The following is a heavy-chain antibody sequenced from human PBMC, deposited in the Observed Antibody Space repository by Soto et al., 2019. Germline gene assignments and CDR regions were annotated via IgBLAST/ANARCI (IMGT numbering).Heavy chain of an antibody. J-gene: IGHJ5*02. Sequence: SETLSLTCDVYGGSFSGYIWTWIRQTPGKGLQWIGEIYHSGSANFNPSLKSRVTISVDKSKNQFSLQLTSVTDADMAIYYCARGSTTVVTPNWFDPWGQGTLVTVSS. V-gene: IGHV4-34*01. D-gene: IGHD4-17*01. CDR2: IYHSGSA. CDR3: ARGSTTVVTPNWFDP. CDR1: GGSFSGYI.